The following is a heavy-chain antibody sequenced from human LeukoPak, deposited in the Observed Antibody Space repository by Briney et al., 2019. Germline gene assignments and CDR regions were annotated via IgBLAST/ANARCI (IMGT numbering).Heavy chain of an antibody. J-gene: IGHJ4*02. CDR1: GGSFSGYY. Sequence: PSETLSLTCAVYGGSFSGYYWSWIRQPPGKGLERIGEINHSGSTNYNPSLKSRVTISVDTSKNQFSLKLSSVTAADTAVYYCARGGSGSYYLQGSRTTLSYWGQGTLVTVSS. CDR2: INHSGST. D-gene: IGHD1-26*01. CDR3: ARGGSGSYYLQGSRTTLSY. V-gene: IGHV4-34*01.